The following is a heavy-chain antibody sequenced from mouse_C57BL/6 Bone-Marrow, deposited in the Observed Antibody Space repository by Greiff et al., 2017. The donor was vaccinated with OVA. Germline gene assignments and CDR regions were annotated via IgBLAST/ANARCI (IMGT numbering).Heavy chain of an antibody. Sequence: QVQLQQSGAELARPGASVQLSCKASGYTFTSYGISWVKQRTGQGLEWIGEIYPRSGNTYYNEKFKGKATLTADKSSSTAYMELRSLTSEYSAVYVCARPGVCEGYRVPFAYWGQGTLVTGPA. CDR2: IYPRSGNT. CDR1: GYTFTSYG. CDR3: ARPGVCEGYRVPFAY. J-gene: IGHJ3*01. D-gene: IGHD2-3*01. V-gene: IGHV1-81*01.